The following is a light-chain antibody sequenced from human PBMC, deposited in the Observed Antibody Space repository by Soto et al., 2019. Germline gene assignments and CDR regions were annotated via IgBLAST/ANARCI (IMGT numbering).Light chain of an antibody. V-gene: IGKV3-15*01. CDR2: GAS. CDR3: QQYNNWPPMYT. CDR1: QSVSSS. J-gene: IGKJ2*01. Sequence: EIVMTQSPATLSVSPGERATLSCRASQSVSSSLAWYQQKPGQAPRLLIYGASTRATGIQARFSGSGSGTEFTLTISSLQSEDFAVYYCQQYNNWPPMYTFGQGTKLEIK.